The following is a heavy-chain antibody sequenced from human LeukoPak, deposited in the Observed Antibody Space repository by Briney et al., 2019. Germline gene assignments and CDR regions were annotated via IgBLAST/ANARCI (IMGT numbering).Heavy chain of an antibody. CDR3: ARAGDYYSTGDC. V-gene: IGHV3-72*01. J-gene: IGHJ4*02. CDR2: TRNKANSYTT. Sequence: GGSLRLSCAASGFTLSDHYMDWVRQAPGKGLEWVGRTRNKANSYTTEYAASVKGRFTISRVDSRNSLYLQMNSLKIEDTAVYYCARAGDYYSTGDCWGQGTLVTVSS. D-gene: IGHD3-22*01. CDR1: GFTLSDHY.